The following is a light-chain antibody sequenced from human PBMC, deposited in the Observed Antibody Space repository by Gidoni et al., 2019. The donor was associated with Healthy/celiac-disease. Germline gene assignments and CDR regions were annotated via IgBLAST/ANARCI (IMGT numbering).Light chain of an antibody. CDR2: AAS. CDR1: QGISSY. CDR3: QQLSSFPLT. Sequence: DIHLTQSPSFLSASVGDRVTITCRASQGISSYLAWYQQKPWKAPKLLIYAASTLQSGVPSRFSGSGSGTEFTLTISSLQPEDFATYYCQQLSSFPLTFGGGTKVEIK. V-gene: IGKV1-9*01. J-gene: IGKJ4*01.